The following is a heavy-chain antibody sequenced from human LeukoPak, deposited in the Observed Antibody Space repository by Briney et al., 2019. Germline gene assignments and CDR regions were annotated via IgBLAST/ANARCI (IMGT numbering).Heavy chain of an antibody. CDR2: IKSRPDGETK. V-gene: IGHV3-15*01. J-gene: IGHJ3*01. Sequence: GGSLRLSCAASGFKFSDAWMNWVRQAPGKGLEWVGRIKSRPDGETKDYAAPVKGRFTISRDDARNTLYLQMNSLKIEDTAVYYCTGGEILLLVTFDLWGQGTMVAVSS. D-gene: IGHD1-26*01. CDR3: TGGEILLLVTFDL. CDR1: GFKFSDAW.